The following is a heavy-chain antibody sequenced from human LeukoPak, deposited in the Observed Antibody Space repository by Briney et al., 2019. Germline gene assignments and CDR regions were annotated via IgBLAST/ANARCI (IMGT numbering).Heavy chain of an antibody. CDR2: IWYDGSNK. CDR1: EFTFSTYG. V-gene: IGHV3-33*06. J-gene: IGHJ6*03. D-gene: IGHD2-21*01. CDR3: AKDRRRSGGDYYYYYVDV. Sequence: PGGSLRLSCVASEFTFSTYGMHWVRQAPGKGLEWVAVIWYDGSNKSYGDSVKGRFTISRDNSKNTVYLQMNSLRAEDTAVYYCAKDRRRSGGDYYYYYVDVWGKGTTVTVSS.